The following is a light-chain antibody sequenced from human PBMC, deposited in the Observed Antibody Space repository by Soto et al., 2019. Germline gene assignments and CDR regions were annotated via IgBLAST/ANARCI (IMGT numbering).Light chain of an antibody. J-gene: IGLJ1*01. CDR1: SSDIGSYNR. Sequence: QSALTQPTSVSGSPGQSVAISCTGTSSDIGSYNRVAWYQQPPGTAPKLTIYEVSNRPSGVPDRFSGSKSGNTASLTISGLQAEDEADYYCSSFTTSSTYVFGTGTKLTVL. CDR2: EVS. CDR3: SSFTTSSTYV. V-gene: IGLV2-18*02.